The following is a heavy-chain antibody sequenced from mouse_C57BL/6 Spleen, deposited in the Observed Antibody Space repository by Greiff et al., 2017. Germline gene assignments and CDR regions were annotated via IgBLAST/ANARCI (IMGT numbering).Heavy chain of an antibody. D-gene: IGHD1-1*01. CDR3: ARHYYGSSYGSFDV. CDR1: GYTFTDYY. J-gene: IGHJ1*03. CDR2: INPNNGGT. Sequence: EVQLQQSGPELVKPGASVKISCKASGYTFTDYYMNWVKQSHGKSLEWIGDINPNNGGTSYNQKFKGKATLTVDKSSSTAYMELRSLTSEDSAVYYCARHYYGSSYGSFDVWGTGTTVTVSS. V-gene: IGHV1-26*01.